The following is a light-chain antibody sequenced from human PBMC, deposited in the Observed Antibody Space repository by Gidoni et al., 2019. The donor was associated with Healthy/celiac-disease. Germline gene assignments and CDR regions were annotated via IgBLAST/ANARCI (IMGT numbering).Light chain of an antibody. J-gene: IGLJ2*01. CDR1: KLGDKY. Sequence: SYELTQPPSVSVSPGQTASITCSGAKLGDKYACWYQQKPGQSPVMVIYQDRKRPSGIPERFSGSNSGNTATLTNSGTQAMDEADYFCQAWDSSTGVVFGGGTKLTVL. V-gene: IGLV3-1*01. CDR2: QDR. CDR3: QAWDSSTGVV.